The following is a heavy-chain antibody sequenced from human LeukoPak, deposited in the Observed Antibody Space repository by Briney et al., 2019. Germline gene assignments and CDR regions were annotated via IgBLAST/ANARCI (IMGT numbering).Heavy chain of an antibody. V-gene: IGHV1-69*05. Sequence: SVKVSCKASGGTFSSYAISWVRQAPGQGLEWMGGIIPIFGTANYAQKFQGRVTITTDESTSTAYMELSSLRSEHTAVYYCARGGGGAGGVHFDYWGQGTLVTVSS. J-gene: IGHJ4*02. CDR3: ARGGGGAGGVHFDY. CDR1: GGTFSSYA. D-gene: IGHD3-16*01. CDR2: IIPIFGTA.